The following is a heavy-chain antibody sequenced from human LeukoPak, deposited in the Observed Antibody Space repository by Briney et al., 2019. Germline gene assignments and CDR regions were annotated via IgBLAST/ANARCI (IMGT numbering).Heavy chain of an antibody. D-gene: IGHD3-9*01. Sequence: SETLSVTCSVSGGSISIYYWTWIRQIPGKGLEWIGYIYYTGTTNYNPLFESRATISVDTSKNQFSLKLTSVTAADTAVYFCARGEDFERYYLAYWGQGTLVTVSS. CDR1: GGSISIYY. CDR3: ARGEDFERYYLAY. CDR2: IYYTGTT. J-gene: IGHJ4*02. V-gene: IGHV4-59*01.